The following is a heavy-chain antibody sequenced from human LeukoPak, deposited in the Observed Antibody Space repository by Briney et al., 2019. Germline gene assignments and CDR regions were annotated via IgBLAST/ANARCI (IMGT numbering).Heavy chain of an antibody. CDR1: GFSFTTYS. Sequence: GGSLRLSCATSGFSFTTYSMNWVRQAPGKGLEWVSSISVSATYINYADSVKGRFTISRDNAENSLYLQMNSLRAEDTAVYYCARAGDFSFKDWGQGTLVTVSS. CDR3: ARAGDFSFKD. D-gene: IGHD3-3*01. J-gene: IGHJ4*02. CDR2: ISVSATYI. V-gene: IGHV3-21*01.